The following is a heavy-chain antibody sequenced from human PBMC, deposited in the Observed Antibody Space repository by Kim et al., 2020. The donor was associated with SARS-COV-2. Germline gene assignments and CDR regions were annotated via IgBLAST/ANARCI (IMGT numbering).Heavy chain of an antibody. CDR2: INHSGST. V-gene: IGHV4-34*01. D-gene: IGHD3-10*01. CDR3: ARGGRFRELSKSCFDY. Sequence: SETLSLTCAVYGGSFSGYYWSWIRQPPGKGLEWIGEINHSGSTNYNPSLKSRVTISVDTSKNQFSLKLSSVTAADTAVYHCARGGRFRELSKSCFDYWGQGTLVTVSS. CDR1: GGSFSGYY. J-gene: IGHJ4*02.